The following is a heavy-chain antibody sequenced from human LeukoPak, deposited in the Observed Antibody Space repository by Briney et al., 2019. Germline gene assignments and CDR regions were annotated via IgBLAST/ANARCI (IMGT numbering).Heavy chain of an antibody. Sequence: SETLSLTCTVSGGSIRNYYWTWIRQPPGKGLEWIGYINYSGSTNYNPSLKSRVTILVDTSKNQFSLKVSSVTAADTAVYYCARVNPAIDYYDSSGLIDYWGQGTLVTVSS. J-gene: IGHJ4*02. CDR2: INYSGST. CDR3: ARVNPAIDYYDSSGLIDY. V-gene: IGHV4-59*01. D-gene: IGHD3-22*01. CDR1: GGSIRNYY.